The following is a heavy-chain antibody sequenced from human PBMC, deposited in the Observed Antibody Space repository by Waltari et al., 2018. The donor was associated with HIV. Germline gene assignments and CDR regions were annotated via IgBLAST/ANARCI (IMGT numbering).Heavy chain of an antibody. CDR3: ARTSYYYDDSGYYRLYYFDY. CDR2: TYESGST. D-gene: IGHD3-22*01. J-gene: IGHJ4*02. V-gene: IGHV4-59*01. CDR1: GGPISRFY. Sequence: QVHLQESGPGLVKPSETLSLTCTVSGGPISRFYWSWIRQSPGEGLEWIGYTYESGSTSYNPSLKSRATISVDTSKNQFSLRLHSVTAADTAVYFCARTSYYYDDSGYYRLYYFDYWGQGTLVTVSS.